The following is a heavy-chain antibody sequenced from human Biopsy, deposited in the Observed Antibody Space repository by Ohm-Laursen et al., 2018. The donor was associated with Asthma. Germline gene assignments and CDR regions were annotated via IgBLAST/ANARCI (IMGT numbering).Heavy chain of an antibody. J-gene: IGHJ5*02. V-gene: IGHV1-69*01. Sequence: SSVKVSCKVSGGTFSNYPFTWVRQAPGQGLEWMGGIIPIFDTPNSAQKFQGRVTITADESTSTGYMELSSLRSEDTAVYYCARGQKSARDRWFDPWGQGTLVTVSS. CDR3: ARGQKSARDRWFDP. CDR2: IIPIFDTP. CDR1: GGTFSNYP. D-gene: IGHD5-18*01.